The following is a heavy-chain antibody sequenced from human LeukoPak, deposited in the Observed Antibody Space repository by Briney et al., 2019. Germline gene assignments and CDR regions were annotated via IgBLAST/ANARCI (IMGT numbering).Heavy chain of an antibody. D-gene: IGHD1-26*01. CDR1: GYSFTSYG. V-gene: IGHV1-18*01. CDR3: ARDRGYSGSLDDAFDI. J-gene: IGHJ3*02. CDR2: ISAYNGNT. Sequence: ASVKVSCKASGYSFTSYGISWVRRAPGQGLEWMGWISAYNGNTNYAQKLQGRVTMTTDTSTSTAYMELRSLRSDDTTVYYCARDRGYSGSLDDAFDIWGQGTMVTVSS.